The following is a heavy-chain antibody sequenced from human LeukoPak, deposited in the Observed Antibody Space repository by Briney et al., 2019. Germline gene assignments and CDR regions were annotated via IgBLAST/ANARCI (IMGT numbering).Heavy chain of an antibody. D-gene: IGHD6-6*01. CDR3: ARGRQYSSSLDAFDI. J-gene: IGHJ3*02. CDR2: FDPEDGET. CDR1: GYTLTELS. V-gene: IGHV1-24*01. Sequence: ASVKVSCKVSGYTLTELSMHWVRQAPGKGLEWMGGFDPEDGETIYAQRFQGRVTITADKSTSTAYMELGSLTSEDTAVYYCARGRQYSSSLDAFDIWGQGTVVTVSS.